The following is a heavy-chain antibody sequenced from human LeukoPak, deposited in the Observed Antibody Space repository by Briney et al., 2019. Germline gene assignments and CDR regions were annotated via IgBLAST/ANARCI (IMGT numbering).Heavy chain of an antibody. V-gene: IGHV4-39*01. CDR3: VSDSSGYYQYDY. Sequence: SETLSLTCTVSGGSIRSSSYYWGWIRPPPGKGLEWIGSIYDSGSTYYNPSLKSRANISVDTSKDQFSLRLTSVTAADRAVYYCVSDSSGYYQYDYWGQGTLVTVSS. D-gene: IGHD3-22*01. J-gene: IGHJ4*02. CDR2: IYDSGST. CDR1: GGSIRSSSYY.